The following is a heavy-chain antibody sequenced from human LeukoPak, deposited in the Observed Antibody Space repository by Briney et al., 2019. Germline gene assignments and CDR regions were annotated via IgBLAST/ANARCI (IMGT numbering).Heavy chain of an antibody. CDR1: GYSFISYW. CDR3: ARSFAHVERYYFDY. D-gene: IGHD1-1*01. Sequence: GESLKISCKGSGYSFISYWIGWVRRMPGKGLEWMGIIYPGDSDTTYSPSFQGQVTISADKSINTAYLQWRSLKASDTAMYYCARSFAHVERYYFDYWGQGTLVSVS. CDR2: IYPGDSDT. J-gene: IGHJ4*02. V-gene: IGHV5-51*01.